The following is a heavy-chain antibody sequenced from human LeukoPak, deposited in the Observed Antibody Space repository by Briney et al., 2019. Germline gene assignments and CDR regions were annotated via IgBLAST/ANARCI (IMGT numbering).Heavy chain of an antibody. CDR3: ARVLRIELWYKGMVV. J-gene: IGHJ6*04. CDR1: GGSISSYY. Sequence: KPSETLSLTCTVSGGSISSYYWTWIRQPPGKGLGWIGYISDSGSNNYNPSLRGRVRISVDTSKNQFSLKLTSVTAADTAVYYGARVLRIELWYKGMVVWGKGTTVTVSS. CDR2: ISDSGSN. V-gene: IGHV4-59*01. D-gene: IGHD5-18*01.